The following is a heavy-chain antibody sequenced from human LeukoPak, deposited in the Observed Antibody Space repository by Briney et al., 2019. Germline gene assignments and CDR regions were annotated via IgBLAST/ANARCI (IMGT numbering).Heavy chain of an antibody. D-gene: IGHD2-2*01. CDR2: IIPIFGAA. J-gene: IGHJ6*03. CDR3: AVNGGCGSTSCWDYYMDV. CDR1: GGTFSSYA. V-gene: IGHV1-69*05. Sequence: SVKVSCKASGGTFSSYAISWVRQAPGQGLEWMGGIIPIFGAANYAQKFQGRVTITTDESTSTAYMELSSLRSEDTAVYYCAVNGGCGSTSCWDYYMDVWGKGTTVTVSS.